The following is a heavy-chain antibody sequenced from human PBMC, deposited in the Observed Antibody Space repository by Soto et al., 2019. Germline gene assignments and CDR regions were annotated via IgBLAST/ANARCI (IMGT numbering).Heavy chain of an antibody. J-gene: IGHJ4*02. CDR1: GFTFSSNA. Sequence: QVQLVESGGGVVQPGRSLRLSCAASGFTFSSNAMHWVRQAPGKGLEWVAVISYDGSNKYYADSVKGRFTISRDNSKKTLYLQINSLRAEDTAVYCCARVGSVVGSSDYWGQGTLVTVSS. V-gene: IGHV3-30-3*01. CDR2: ISYDGSNK. CDR3: ARVGSVVGSSDY. D-gene: IGHD1-26*01.